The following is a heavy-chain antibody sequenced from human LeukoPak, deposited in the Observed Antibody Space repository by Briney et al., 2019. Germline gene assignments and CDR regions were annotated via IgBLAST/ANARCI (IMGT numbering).Heavy chain of an antibody. CDR3: ARRSGYSYYFDY. CDR1: GYTLTSYY. CDR2: INPSGGST. J-gene: IGHJ4*02. Sequence: GASVKVSCKASGYTLTSYYMPWVRQAPGEGLEWMGMINPSGGSTMYAQRFQGRVTITRNTSISTAYMELSRLRSEDTAVYYCARRSGYSYYFDYWGQGPLVTVSS. V-gene: IGHV1-46*01. D-gene: IGHD3-3*01.